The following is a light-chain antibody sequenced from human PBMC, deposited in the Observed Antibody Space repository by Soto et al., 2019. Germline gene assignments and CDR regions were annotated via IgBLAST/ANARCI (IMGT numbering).Light chain of an antibody. CDR1: QTISTW. J-gene: IGKJ1*01. Sequence: DIQVTQSPPTLSASVGDRVTITCRASQTISTWMAWYQQKPGKAPKLLVYDASTLQSGVASRFSGSGSGTEFTLTINSLQPDDSATYYCQQYHTYWWTFGQGTKVDI. CDR3: QQYHTYWWT. CDR2: DAS. V-gene: IGKV1-5*01.